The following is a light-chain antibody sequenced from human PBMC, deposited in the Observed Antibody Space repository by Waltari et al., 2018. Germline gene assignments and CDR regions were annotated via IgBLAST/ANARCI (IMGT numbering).Light chain of an antibody. CDR3: SSYISSSTLEL. Sequence: QSALTQPASVSGSPGQSITISCTGTSSDVGGYNYVSWYQQHPGKATNLMIYDVSNRPSGVSNRFAGSKSGNTASLTISGLQAEDEADYYCSSYISSSTLELFGGGTSLTVL. CDR2: DVS. J-gene: IGLJ2*01. V-gene: IGLV2-14*03. CDR1: SSDVGGYNY.